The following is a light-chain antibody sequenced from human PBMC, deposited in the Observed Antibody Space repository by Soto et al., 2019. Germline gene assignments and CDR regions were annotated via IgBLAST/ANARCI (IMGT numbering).Light chain of an antibody. Sequence: QSVLAQPASVSGSPGQSITISCTGTSSDVGGYNYVSWYQQHPGKAPKLMIYEVSNRPSGVSNRFSGSKSGNTASLTISGLQAEEEADYYCSSYTSSSTPRVFGNGTKVNVL. J-gene: IGLJ1*01. CDR2: EVS. CDR1: SSDVGGYNY. CDR3: SSYTSSSTPRV. V-gene: IGLV2-14*01.